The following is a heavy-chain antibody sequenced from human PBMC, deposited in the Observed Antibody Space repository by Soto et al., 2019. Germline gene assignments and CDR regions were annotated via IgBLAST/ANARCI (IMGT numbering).Heavy chain of an antibody. Sequence: QVQLVESGGGVVQPGRSLRLSCAASGFTFSSYGMHWVRQAPGMGLEWVAVIWYDGSNKYYADSVKGRFTISRDNSKNTLYLQMNSLTAEDTAVYYCARQSYSSLSTFYYYYGMDVWGQGTMVTVSS. D-gene: IGHD6-6*01. CDR3: ARQSYSSLSTFYYYYGMDV. V-gene: IGHV3-33*01. J-gene: IGHJ6*02. CDR1: GFTFSSYG. CDR2: IWYDGSNK.